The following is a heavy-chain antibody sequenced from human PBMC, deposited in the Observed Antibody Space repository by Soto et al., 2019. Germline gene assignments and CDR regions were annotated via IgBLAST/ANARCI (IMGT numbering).Heavy chain of an antibody. Sequence: TGGSLRLSCVTSGFTFSSYWMHWVRQAPGKGLVWVSRMNSDGSDTYYADSVKGRFTISRDNSKNTLYLQMNSLRAEDTAVYYCAKDAHFPFGGKFGGSLDWGQGTLVTVSS. CDR2: MNSDGSDT. V-gene: IGHV3-74*01. D-gene: IGHD3-16*01. CDR3: AKDAHFPFGGKFGGSLD. CDR1: GFTFSSYW. J-gene: IGHJ4*02.